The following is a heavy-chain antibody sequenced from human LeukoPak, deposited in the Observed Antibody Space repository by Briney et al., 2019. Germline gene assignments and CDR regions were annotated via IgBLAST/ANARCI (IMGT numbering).Heavy chain of an antibody. D-gene: IGHD3-10*01. J-gene: IGHJ4*02. CDR3: ARDRGPRTGFMVREAYDY. V-gene: IGHV3-74*01. CDR1: GFTFSDYW. CDR2: INTDGGIT. Sequence: GGSLRLSCAASGFTFSDYWIHWVRQAPGKGLVWVSRINTDGGITNYADSAKGRFSISRDNAKNTLYLQMSSLRAEDTAVYYCARDRGPRTGFMVREAYDYWGQGTLVTVSS.